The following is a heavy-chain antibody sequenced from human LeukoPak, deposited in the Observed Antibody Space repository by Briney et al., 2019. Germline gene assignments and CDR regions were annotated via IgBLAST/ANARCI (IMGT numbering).Heavy chain of an antibody. CDR1: GGSISSSSYY. Sequence: SETLSLTCTVSGGSISSSSYYWGWIRQPPGKGLEWIGEINHSGSTNYNPSLKSRVTISVDTSKNQFSLKLSSVTAADTAVYYCARCEWVDSSSWYQTDYYYYMDVWGKGTTVTISS. CDR2: INHSGST. CDR3: ARCEWVDSSSWYQTDYYYYMDV. D-gene: IGHD6-13*01. V-gene: IGHV4-39*07. J-gene: IGHJ6*03.